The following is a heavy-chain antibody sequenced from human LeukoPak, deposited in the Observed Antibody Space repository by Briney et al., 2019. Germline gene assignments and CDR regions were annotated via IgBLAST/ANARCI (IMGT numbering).Heavy chain of an antibody. Sequence: ASVKVSCKASGYTFTSYGIGWVRQAPGQGLEWMGWISAYNGNTNYAQKLQGRVTMTTDTSTSTAYMELRSLRSDDTAVYYCARVGTLTGTSWFDPWGQGTLVTVSS. CDR3: ARVGTLTGTSWFDP. J-gene: IGHJ5*02. CDR2: ISAYNGNT. CDR1: GYTFTSYG. V-gene: IGHV1-18*01. D-gene: IGHD1-7*01.